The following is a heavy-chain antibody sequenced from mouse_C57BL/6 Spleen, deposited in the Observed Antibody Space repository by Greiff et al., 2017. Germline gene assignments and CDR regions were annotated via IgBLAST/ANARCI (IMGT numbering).Heavy chain of an antibody. CDR2: INPYNGDT. CDR3: ATRYGSSYVGFAY. J-gene: IGHJ3*01. CDR1: GYSFTGYF. V-gene: IGHV1-20*01. Sequence: VHVKQSGPELVKPGDSVKISCKASGYSFTGYFMNWVMQSHGKSLEWIGRINPYNGDTFYNQKFKGKATLTVDKSSSTAHMELRSLTSEDSAVYYCATRYGSSYVGFAYWGQGTLVTVSA. D-gene: IGHD1-1*01.